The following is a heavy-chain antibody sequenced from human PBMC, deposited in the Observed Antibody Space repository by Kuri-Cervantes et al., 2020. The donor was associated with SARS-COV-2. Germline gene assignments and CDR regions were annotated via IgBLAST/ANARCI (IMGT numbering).Heavy chain of an antibody. CDR1: GGSISSGRNY. Sequence: GSLRLSCTVSGGSISSGRNYWSWIRQPAGKGLEWIGYIYPSGSTNYNPSLKSRVTISVDTSKNQFSLKLSSVTAADTAVYYCARDPNANHNNWFDPWGQGTLVTVSS. V-gene: IGHV4-61*10. J-gene: IGHJ5*02. CDR2: IYPSGST. D-gene: IGHD4/OR15-4a*01. CDR3: ARDPNANHNNWFDP.